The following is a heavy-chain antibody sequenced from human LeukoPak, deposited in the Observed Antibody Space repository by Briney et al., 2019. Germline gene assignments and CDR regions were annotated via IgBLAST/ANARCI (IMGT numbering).Heavy chain of an antibody. CDR1: GGSVRSDSNY. D-gene: IGHD2-8*01. Sequence: PSETLSLTCTVSGGSVRSDSNYWSWIRQHPGKGLEWIGYIHYSGSTYYNPSLKTRVTISMDTSKNQLSLKLQSVTAADTAVYYCARDKYCTSGVCYFDYWGQGTLVTVSS. CDR3: ARDKYCTSGVCYFDY. J-gene: IGHJ4*02. CDR2: IHYSGST. V-gene: IGHV4-31*03.